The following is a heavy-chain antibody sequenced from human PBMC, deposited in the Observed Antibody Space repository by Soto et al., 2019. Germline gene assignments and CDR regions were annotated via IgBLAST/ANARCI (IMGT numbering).Heavy chain of an antibody. D-gene: IGHD6-6*01. Sequence: QPQLQESGPGLVKPSETLSLTCTVSGGSVSSCCNYWGWVRQPPGKGLEWIGSIHNSGSTSYNPDLRSRVTISVDTHKNQFSLTLTSVTAADTAVYYCARGLSSPAATGIWGQGILVTVSS. CDR3: ARGLSSPAATGI. J-gene: IGHJ4*02. V-gene: IGHV4-39*01. CDR2: IHNSGST. CDR1: GGSVSSCCNY.